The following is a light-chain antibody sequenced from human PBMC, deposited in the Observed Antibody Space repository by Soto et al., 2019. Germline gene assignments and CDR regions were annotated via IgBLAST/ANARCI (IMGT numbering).Light chain of an antibody. CDR2: ESS. V-gene: IGLV2-14*02. J-gene: IGLJ1*01. CDR3: SSYTSSTNYV. CDR1: SNDIGGYNL. Sequence: QSALTQPASVSGSPGQSITISCTGTSNDIGGYNLVSWYQQHPGKAPKLIIYESSERPSGVSDRFSGSRSGNTASLTISTLQSEDEADYYCSSYTSSTNYVFGTGTKLTVL.